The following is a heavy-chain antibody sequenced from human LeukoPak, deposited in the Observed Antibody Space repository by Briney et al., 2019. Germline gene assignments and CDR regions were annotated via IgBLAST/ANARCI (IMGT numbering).Heavy chain of an antibody. D-gene: IGHD3-22*01. J-gene: IGHJ5*02. Sequence: ASVKVSCKASGYTFTSYGISWVRQAPGQGLEWMGWISAYNGNTNYAQKLQGRVTMTTDTSTSTAYMELRSLRSDDTAVYYCATRPYYDSSGYLLTWGQGTLVTVSS. V-gene: IGHV1-18*01. CDR2: ISAYNGNT. CDR1: GYTFTSYG. CDR3: ATRPYYDSSGYLLT.